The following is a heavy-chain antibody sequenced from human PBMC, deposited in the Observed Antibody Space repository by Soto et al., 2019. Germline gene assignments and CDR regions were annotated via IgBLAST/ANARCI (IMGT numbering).Heavy chain of an antibody. CDR1: GFTFSRYS. CDR3: ARHGYYYGSGNDMGV. Sequence: PGGSLRLSCAASGFTFSRYSMNWVRQHTGKGLEWVAGIDWKGDAIGYADSVKGRFTVSRDYARKSLFLQMNSLTLDDTAVYYCARHGYYYGSGNDMGVWGKGTTVTVSS. V-gene: IGHV3-20*04. CDR2: IDWKGDAI. J-gene: IGHJ6*03. D-gene: IGHD3-10*01.